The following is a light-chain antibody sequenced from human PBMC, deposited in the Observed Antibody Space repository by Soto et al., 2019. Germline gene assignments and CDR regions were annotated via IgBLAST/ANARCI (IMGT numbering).Light chain of an antibody. V-gene: IGLV2-11*01. CDR1: SIGVGGYNY. CDR3: CSYAGSYTLV. J-gene: IGLJ1*01. Sequence: QSALTQPRSVSGSPGQSVTISCTGTSIGVGGYNYVSWYQQHPGKAPKLMIYDVSKRPSGVPDRFSGSKSGNTASLTISGLQAEDEADYYCCSYAGSYTLVFGTGTKLTVL. CDR2: DVS.